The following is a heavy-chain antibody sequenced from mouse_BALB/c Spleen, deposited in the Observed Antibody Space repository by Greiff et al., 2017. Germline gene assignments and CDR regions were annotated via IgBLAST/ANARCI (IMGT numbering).Heavy chain of an antibody. V-gene: IGHV3-8*02. CDR3: ARYRENYYGNYYAMDY. Sequence: VQLQQSGPSLVKPSQTLSLTCSVTGDSITSGYWNWIRKFPGNKLEYMGYISYSGSTYYNPSLKSRISITRDTSKNQYYLQLNSVTTEDTATYYCARYRENYYGNYYAMDYWGQGTSVTVSS. J-gene: IGHJ4*01. CDR1: GDSITSGY. D-gene: IGHD2-1*01. CDR2: ISYSGST.